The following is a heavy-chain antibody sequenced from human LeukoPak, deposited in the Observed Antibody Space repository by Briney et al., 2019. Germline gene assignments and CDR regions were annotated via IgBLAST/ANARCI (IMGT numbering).Heavy chain of an antibody. D-gene: IGHD3-10*01. CDR2: IYYSGST. Sequence: SETLSFTCTVSGGSISSYYWIWIGQPPGKGLEWIGYIYYSGSTNYNPSLKSRVTISVDTSKNQFSRKLSSVTAADTAVYYCARHSAYYGSGTLAWTHYYYGMDVWGQGTTVTVSS. J-gene: IGHJ6*02. V-gene: IGHV4-59*08. CDR3: ARHSAYYGSGTLAWTHYYYGMDV. CDR1: GGSISSYY.